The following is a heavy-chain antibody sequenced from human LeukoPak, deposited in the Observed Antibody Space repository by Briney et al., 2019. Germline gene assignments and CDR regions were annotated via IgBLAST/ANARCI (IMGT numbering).Heavy chain of an antibody. J-gene: IGHJ4*02. CDR3: ARQRGYSSYRPRRYYFDY. CDR2: IYHSGST. Sequence: PSGTLSLTCTVSGGSISSSSYYWGWIRQPPGKGLEWIGSIYHSGSTYYNPSLKSRVTISVDTSKNQFSLKLSSVTAADTAVYYCARQRGYSSYRPRRYYFDYWGQGTLVTVSS. D-gene: IGHD5-18*01. CDR1: GGSISSSSYY. V-gene: IGHV4-39*01.